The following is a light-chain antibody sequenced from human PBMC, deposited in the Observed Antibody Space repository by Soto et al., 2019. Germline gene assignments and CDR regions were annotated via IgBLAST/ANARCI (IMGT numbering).Light chain of an antibody. V-gene: IGKV1-12*01. Sequence: IRMTQSPSSLSASTGDRVTITCRASERINTYLAWYQQQPGKAPKLLIYAASSLQSGVPSRFSGSGSGTEFTLTISNLQPEDFATYYCQQANSPPLTFGGGTKVDIK. CDR3: QQANSPPLT. CDR1: ERINTY. J-gene: IGKJ4*01. CDR2: AAS.